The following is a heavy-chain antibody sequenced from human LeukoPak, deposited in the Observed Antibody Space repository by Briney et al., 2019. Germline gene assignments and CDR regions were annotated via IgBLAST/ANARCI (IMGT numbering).Heavy chain of an antibody. D-gene: IGHD5-18*01. J-gene: IGHJ4*02. CDR3: ARDLYTAMGREPLYYFDY. Sequence: ASVKVSCKASGYTFTNYNMHWVRQAPGQGLEWMGIINPSGGSTSYAQKFQGRVTMTRDTSTNTVYMELSSLRSEDTAVYYCARDLYTAMGREPLYYFDYWGQGTLVTVSS. CDR1: GYTFTNYN. CDR2: INPSGGST. V-gene: IGHV1-46*01.